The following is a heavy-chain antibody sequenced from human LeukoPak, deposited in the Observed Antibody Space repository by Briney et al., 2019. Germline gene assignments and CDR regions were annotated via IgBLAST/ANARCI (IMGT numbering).Heavy chain of an antibody. J-gene: IGHJ4*02. CDR2: IKQDGSEK. D-gene: IGHD6-13*01. CDR3: AKFAAAAGIVDY. Sequence: GGSLRLSCAASRFTFSSYWMSWVRQAPGKGLEWVANIKQDGSEKYYVDSVKGRFTISRDNAKNSLYLQMNSLRAEDTAVYYCAKFAAAAGIVDYWGQGTLVTVSS. V-gene: IGHV3-7*01. CDR1: RFTFSSYW.